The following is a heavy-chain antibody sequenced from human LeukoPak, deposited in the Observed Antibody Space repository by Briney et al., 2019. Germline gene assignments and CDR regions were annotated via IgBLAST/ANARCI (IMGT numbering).Heavy chain of an antibody. D-gene: IGHD3-9*01. CDR3: ERGPGSGYYDILSGYYA. Sequence: PSETLSLTCAVYGGSFSGYYWSWIRQPPGKGLEWIGGINERESTNYNPSLKSRDTISVDTSKKQFSLKLSSVTNANAGVYYCERGPGSGYYDILSGYYAWGQGTLVTVSS. CDR1: GGSFSGYY. J-gene: IGHJ5*02. CDR2: INEREST. V-gene: IGHV4-34*01.